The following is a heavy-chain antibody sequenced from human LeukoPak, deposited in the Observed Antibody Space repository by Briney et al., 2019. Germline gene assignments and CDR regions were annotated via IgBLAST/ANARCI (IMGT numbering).Heavy chain of an antibody. CDR3: ARAKQYPLSIDAFDI. J-gene: IGHJ3*02. D-gene: IGHD2-2*01. V-gene: IGHV4-38-2*02. Sequence: KPSETLSLTCTVSGGSISNYYWGWLRQPPGKGLELIGNIFHSGNTYYKLSLKSRLTISMDTSMNQFSLKLTSVTAADTALYYCARAKQYPLSIDAFDIWGQGRMVTVSS. CDR1: GGSISNYY. CDR2: IFHSGNT.